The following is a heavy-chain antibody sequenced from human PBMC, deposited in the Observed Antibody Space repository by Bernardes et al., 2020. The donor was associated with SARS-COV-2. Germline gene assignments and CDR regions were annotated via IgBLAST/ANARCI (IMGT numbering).Heavy chain of an antibody. CDR2: IYSAGGT. Sequence: GGSLRLSCAASGFTVSTNDMSWVRQAPGKGLEWVSVIYSAGGTYYADSVRGRFTLSRDNSKNTVNLQMDSLRTEDTAVYYCARAPTEYCSGDGCYSHVDYFYYGMDVWGQGTLVTVSS. CDR3: ARAPTEYCSGDGCYSHVDYFYYGMDV. D-gene: IGHD2-15*01. J-gene: IGHJ6*02. CDR1: GFTVSTND. V-gene: IGHV3-66*02.